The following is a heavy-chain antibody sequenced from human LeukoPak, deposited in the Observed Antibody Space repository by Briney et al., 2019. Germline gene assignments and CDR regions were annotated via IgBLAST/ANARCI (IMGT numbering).Heavy chain of an antibody. V-gene: IGHV1-69*13. Sequence: SVKVSCKASGGTFSSYAISWVRQAPGQGLEWMGGIIPIFGTANYAQKFQGRVTITADESTSTAYMELSSLRSEDTAVYYCARDNDSRDLPHFDYWGQGTLVTVSS. CDR2: IIPIFGTA. J-gene: IGHJ4*02. CDR3: ARDNDSRDLPHFDY. D-gene: IGHD3-16*01. CDR1: GGTFSSYA.